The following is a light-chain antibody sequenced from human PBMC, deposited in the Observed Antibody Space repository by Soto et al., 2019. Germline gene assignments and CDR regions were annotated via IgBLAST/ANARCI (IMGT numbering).Light chain of an antibody. V-gene: IGLV1-47*01. CDR1: SSNIGSNY. CDR3: AAWDDSLSGQGV. CDR2: RNN. Sequence: QSVLTQPPSASGTPGQRVTISCSGSSSNIGSNYVYWYQQLPGTASKLLIYRNNQRPSGVPDRFSGSKSGTSASLAISGLRSEDEAAYYCAAWDDSLSGQGVFGGGTQLTVL. J-gene: IGLJ7*01.